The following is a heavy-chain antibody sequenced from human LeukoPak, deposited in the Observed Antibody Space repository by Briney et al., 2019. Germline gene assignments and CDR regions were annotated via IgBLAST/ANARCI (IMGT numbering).Heavy chain of an antibody. Sequence: GGSLRLSCAASGFTFSSYSMNWVRQAPGQGLEWVSSISSSSSYIYYADSVKGRFTISRDNAKNSLYLQMNSLRAEDTAVYYCARPNCSGGSCFPDAFDIWGQGTMVTVSS. CDR1: GFTFSSYS. D-gene: IGHD2-15*01. V-gene: IGHV3-21*01. CDR3: ARPNCSGGSCFPDAFDI. J-gene: IGHJ3*02. CDR2: ISSSSSYI.